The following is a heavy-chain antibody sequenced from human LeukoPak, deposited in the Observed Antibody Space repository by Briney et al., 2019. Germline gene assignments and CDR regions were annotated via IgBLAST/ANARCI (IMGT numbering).Heavy chain of an antibody. J-gene: IGHJ4*02. V-gene: IGHV4-34*01. CDR3: ARGRRGGGSYSGIGY. Sequence: PGGSLRLSCAASGFTFSSYAMSWVRQPPGKGLEWIGEINHSGSTNYNPSLKSRVTISVDTSKNQFSLKLSSVTAADTAVYYCARGRRGGGSYSGIGYWGQGTLVPVSS. D-gene: IGHD1-26*01. CDR1: GFTFSSYA. CDR2: INHSGST.